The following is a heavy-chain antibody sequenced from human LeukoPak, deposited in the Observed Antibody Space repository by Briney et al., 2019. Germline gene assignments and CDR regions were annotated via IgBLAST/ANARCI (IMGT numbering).Heavy chain of an antibody. CDR2: IYTSGST. J-gene: IGHJ5*02. CDR3: ARYLTGTTIRLRWFDP. Sequence: SQTLSLTCTVSGGSISSYYWSWIRQPAGKGLEWIGRIYTSGSTNYNPSLKSRVTISVDTSKNQFSLKLSSVTAADTAVYYCARYLTGTTIRLRWFDPWGQGTLVTVSS. V-gene: IGHV4-4*07. D-gene: IGHD1-7*01. CDR1: GGSISSYY.